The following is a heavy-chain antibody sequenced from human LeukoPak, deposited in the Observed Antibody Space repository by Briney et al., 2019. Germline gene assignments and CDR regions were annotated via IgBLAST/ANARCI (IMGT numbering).Heavy chain of an antibody. V-gene: IGHV1-2*02. J-gene: IGHJ6*02. CDR1: GYTFTGYY. CDR3: AKLLVVVAASAPNYYYGKDV. D-gene: IGHD2-15*01. CDR2: INPNSGGT. Sequence: GASVKVSCKASGYTFTGYYMHWVRQAPGQGLEWMGWINPNSGGTNYAQKFQGRVTMTRDTSISTAYMELSRLRSDDTAVYYCAKLLVVVAASAPNYYYGKDVWGQGTKVTVSS.